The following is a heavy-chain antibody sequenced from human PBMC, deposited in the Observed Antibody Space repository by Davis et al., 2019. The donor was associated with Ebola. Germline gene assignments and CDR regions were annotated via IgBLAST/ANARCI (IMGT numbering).Heavy chain of an antibody. CDR3: VSLLH. CDR2: INSDGSST. CDR1: GFTFSSSD. V-gene: IGHV3-74*01. J-gene: IGHJ4*02. Sequence: HTGGSLRLSCAASGFTFSSSDMHWVRQAPGKGLVWVSRINSDGSSTSYADSVKGRFTISRDNAKNSLHLQMNSLRVEDTAMYYCVSLLHWGQGARVTVSS.